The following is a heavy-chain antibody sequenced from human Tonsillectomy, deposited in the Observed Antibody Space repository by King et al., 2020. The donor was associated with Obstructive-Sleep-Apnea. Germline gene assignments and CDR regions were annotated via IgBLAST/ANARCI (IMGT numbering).Heavy chain of an antibody. Sequence: VQLVESGGGTVKPGGSLRLSCAASGFTFSDAWMSWVRQAPGKGLEWVGRIKSKIEGETTDYAAPVKGRFTISRDDSKNTLYLQMNSLKTEDTAVYYCTTEVYSSSWYFSFDPWGKGTLVTVSS. V-gene: IGHV3-15*01. D-gene: IGHD6-13*01. CDR2: IKSKIEGETT. J-gene: IGHJ5*02. CDR3: TTEVYSSSWYFSFDP. CDR1: GFTFSDAW.